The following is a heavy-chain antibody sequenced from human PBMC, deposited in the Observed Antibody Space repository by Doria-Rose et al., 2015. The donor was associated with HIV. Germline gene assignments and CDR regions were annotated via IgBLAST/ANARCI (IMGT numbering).Heavy chain of an antibody. CDR3: ARIKSSRWYHKYYFDF. V-gene: IGHV2-26*01. CDR2: IFSDDGR. CDR1: GVSLSSPGMG. J-gene: IGHJ4*02. D-gene: IGHD6-13*01. Sequence: QESGPVLVKPTETLTLTCTVSGVSLSSPGMGVSWIRQPPGKALEWLANIFSDDGRSYKTSLKSRPTISRVTSKSQVVLTMTGMGPVDTATYYCARIKSSRWYHKYYFDFWGQGTLVIVSA.